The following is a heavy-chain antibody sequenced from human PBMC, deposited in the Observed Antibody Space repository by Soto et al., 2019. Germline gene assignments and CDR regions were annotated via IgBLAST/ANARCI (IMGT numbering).Heavy chain of an antibody. CDR2: ISGSGGST. Sequence: PGGSLRLSCAASGFTFSIDAMSWVRQAPGKGLEWVSAISGSGGSTYYADSVKGRFTISRDNSKNTLYLQMNSLRAGDTAVYYCAKDPRYSGYDFYIFTYFDYWGQGTLVTVSS. D-gene: IGHD5-12*01. J-gene: IGHJ4*02. CDR3: AKDPRYSGYDFYIFTYFDY. CDR1: GFTFSIDA. V-gene: IGHV3-23*01.